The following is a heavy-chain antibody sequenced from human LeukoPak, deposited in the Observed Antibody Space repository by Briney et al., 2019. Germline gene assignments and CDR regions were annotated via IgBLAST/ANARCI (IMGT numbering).Heavy chain of an antibody. D-gene: IGHD3-16*01. Sequence: GGSLRLSCAGSRFTFSNAWINWVRQVPGKGLEWVGRIKSKPNGGTTDYAAPVKGRFSISRDDSKNTVYVQMNSLKTEDTAVYYCATGGYYFDYWGQGTLVTVSS. V-gene: IGHV3-15*01. CDR3: ATGGYYFDY. J-gene: IGHJ4*02. CDR2: IKSKPNGGTT. CDR1: RFTFSNAW.